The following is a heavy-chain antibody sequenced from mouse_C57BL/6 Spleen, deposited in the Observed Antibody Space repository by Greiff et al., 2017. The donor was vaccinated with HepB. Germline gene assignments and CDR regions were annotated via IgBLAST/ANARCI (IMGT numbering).Heavy chain of an antibody. J-gene: IGHJ2*01. D-gene: IGHD2-14*01. V-gene: IGHV1-82*01. CDR3: AREGNFDY. CDR1: GYAFSSSW. CDR2: IYPGDGDT. Sequence: QVQLQQSGPELVKPGASVKISCKASGYAFSSSWMNWVKQRPGKGLEWIGRIYPGDGDTNYNGKFKGKATLTADKSSSTAYMQLSSLTAEDSAVYFCAREGNFDYWGQGTTLTVSS.